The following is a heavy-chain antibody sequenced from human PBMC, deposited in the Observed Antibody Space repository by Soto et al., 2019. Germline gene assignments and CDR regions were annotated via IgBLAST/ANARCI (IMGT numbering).Heavy chain of an antibody. CDR3: AKDSSIAARTFHY. CDR1: GFTFSSYG. J-gene: IGHJ4*02. CDR2: ITCSGGST. V-gene: IGHV3-23*01. D-gene: IGHD6-6*01. Sequence: PGGSLRLSCAASGFTFSSYGMHWVRQAPGKGLEWVAAITCSGGSTYYADSVKGRFTISRDNSRNTLYLQMNSLRAEDTAVYYCAKDSSIAARTFHYLGQGTMVTVSS.